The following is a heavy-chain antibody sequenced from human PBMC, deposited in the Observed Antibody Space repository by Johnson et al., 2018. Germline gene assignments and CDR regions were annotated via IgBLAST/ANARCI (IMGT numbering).Heavy chain of an antibody. J-gene: IGHJ6*02. Sequence: VQLVQSGGGLVQPGRSLRLSCAASGFAFDDHAMYWVRQAPGKGLEWVSGISWNRGNIGYADSVKGRFTISRDNAKNSLYLQMNSMRAEDTALYYCARGTYSSSSYAMDVWGQGTTVTVSS. D-gene: IGHD6-6*01. CDR2: ISWNRGNI. CDR1: GFAFDDHA. CDR3: ARGTYSSSSYAMDV. V-gene: IGHV3-9*01.